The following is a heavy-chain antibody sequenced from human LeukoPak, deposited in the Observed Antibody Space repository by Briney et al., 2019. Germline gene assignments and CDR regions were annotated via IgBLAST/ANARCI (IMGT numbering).Heavy chain of an antibody. Sequence: SETLSLTCTVSGGSISSYYWSRIRQPPGKGLEWIGYIYYSGSTNYNPSLKSRVTISVDTSKNQFSLKLSSVTAADTAVYYCARRGRGSSWYDYWGQGTLVTVSS. D-gene: IGHD6-13*01. CDR1: GGSISSYY. CDR3: ARRGRGSSWYDY. J-gene: IGHJ4*02. V-gene: IGHV4-59*08. CDR2: IYYSGST.